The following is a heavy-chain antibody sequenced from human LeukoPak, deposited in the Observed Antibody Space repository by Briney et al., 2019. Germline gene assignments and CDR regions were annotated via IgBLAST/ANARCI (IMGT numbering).Heavy chain of an antibody. CDR3: ARHSRMTSFYFDP. CDR1: GGSINSRSHY. CDR2: GYYSGTS. V-gene: IGHV4-39*01. J-gene: IGHJ5*02. D-gene: IGHD2/OR15-2a*01. Sequence: TSETLSLTCIVSGGSINSRSHYWGWIRQPPGKGLEWIGSGYYSGTSYYKPSLKSRVTISVDTSKKQFSLKLSSVTAADTAVYYCARHSRMTSFYFDPWGQGILVTVSS.